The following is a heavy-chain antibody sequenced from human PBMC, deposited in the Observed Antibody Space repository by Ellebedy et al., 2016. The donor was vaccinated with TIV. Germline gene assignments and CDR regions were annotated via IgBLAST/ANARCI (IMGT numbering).Heavy chain of an antibody. Sequence: SQTLSLTXXVYGGSFSGYYWSWILQPPGKGLEWIGEINHSGDTNYNPSLKSRVTISVDTSKNQFSLRLSSVTAADTAVFYCARAYSSSWDTLFDYWGQGTLVTVSS. V-gene: IGHV4-34*01. J-gene: IGHJ4*02. CDR2: INHSGDT. D-gene: IGHD6-13*01. CDR1: GGSFSGYY. CDR3: ARAYSSSWDTLFDY.